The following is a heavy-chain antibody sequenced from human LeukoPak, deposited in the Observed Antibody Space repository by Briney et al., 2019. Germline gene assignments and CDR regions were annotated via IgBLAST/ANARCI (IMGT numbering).Heavy chain of an antibody. CDR1: GYTFTGYY. CDR3: AREDPDYGDYPYFDY. D-gene: IGHD4-17*01. CDR2: INPNSGGT. V-gene: IGHV1-2*02. J-gene: IGHJ4*02. Sequence: ASVKVSCKASGYTFTGYYMHWVRQAPGQGLEWMGWINPNSGGTNYAQKFQGRVTMTRDTSTSTVYMELSSLRSEDTAVYYCAREDPDYGDYPYFDYWGQGTLVTVSS.